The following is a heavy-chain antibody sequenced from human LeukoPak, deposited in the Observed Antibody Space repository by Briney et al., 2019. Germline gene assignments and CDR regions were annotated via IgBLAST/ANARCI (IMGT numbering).Heavy chain of an antibody. V-gene: IGHV1-46*01. J-gene: IGHJ4*02. CDR3: ARESGEGAKNRPSDFDY. Sequence: ASVKVSCTASGYTFTSYYMHWVRQAPGRGLEWMGIINPSGGSTSYAQKFQGRVTMTRDTSTSTVYMELSSLRSEDTAVYYCARESGEGAKNRPSDFDYWGQGTLVTVSS. CDR1: GYTFTSYY. D-gene: IGHD1-26*01. CDR2: INPSGGST.